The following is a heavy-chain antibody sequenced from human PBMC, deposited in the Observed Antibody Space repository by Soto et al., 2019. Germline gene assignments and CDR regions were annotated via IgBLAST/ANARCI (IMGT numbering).Heavy chain of an antibody. D-gene: IGHD3-22*01. CDR2: IYPGDSDT. V-gene: IGHV5-51*01. CDR1: VYSFTSYW. J-gene: IGHJ3*02. Sequence: GESLKISCKGSVYSFTSYWIGWVRQMPGKGLEWMGIIYPGDSDTRYSPSFQGQVTISADKSINTAYLQWSSLKASDTAMYYCARQYYYDNSGYYYTFDTWGQGTMVTVSS. CDR3: ARQYYYDNSGYYYTFDT.